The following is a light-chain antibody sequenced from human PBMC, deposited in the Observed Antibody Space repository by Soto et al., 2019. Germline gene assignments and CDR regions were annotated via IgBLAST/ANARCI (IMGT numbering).Light chain of an antibody. CDR1: QGISNY. V-gene: IGKV1-27*01. J-gene: IGKJ1*01. CDR2: AAS. Sequence: DIQMTQSPSSLSASVGDRVTITCRASQGISNYLAWYQQKPGKVPKLLIYAASTLPSGAPSRFSGSGSGTDFPLTISSLQPEDVATYYCQKYRSAPPAFGQGTKVEIK. CDR3: QKYRSAPPA.